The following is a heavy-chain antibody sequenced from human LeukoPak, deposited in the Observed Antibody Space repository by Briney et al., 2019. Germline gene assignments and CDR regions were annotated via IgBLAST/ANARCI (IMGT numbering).Heavy chain of an antibody. V-gene: IGHV1-2*02. J-gene: IGHJ4*02. CDR2: VNPNSGGT. Sequence: GASVKVSCKASGYTFTGYYMHWVRQAPGQGHEWMGCVNPNSGGTNYTQKFQGRVTMTRDTSISTAYMELSRLRSDDTAVYYCARGSPLVSAKHFDYWGQGTLVTVSS. D-gene: IGHD6-13*01. CDR3: ARGSPLVSAKHFDY. CDR1: GYTFTGYY.